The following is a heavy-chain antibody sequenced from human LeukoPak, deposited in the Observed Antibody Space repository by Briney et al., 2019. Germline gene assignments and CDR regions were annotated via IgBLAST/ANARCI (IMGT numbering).Heavy chain of an antibody. CDR3: ARDLHSSGTFHYYAMDV. Sequence: GGSLRLSCAASGFTFDDHGMSWVRQAPGKGLEWVSGINWNGGTTSYADSVRGRFTISRDNDKNSLYLQMNSLRAEDTALYHCARDLHSSGTFHYYAMDVWGQGTTVTVSS. CDR2: INWNGGTT. V-gene: IGHV3-20*01. J-gene: IGHJ6*02. D-gene: IGHD6-19*01. CDR1: GFTFDDHG.